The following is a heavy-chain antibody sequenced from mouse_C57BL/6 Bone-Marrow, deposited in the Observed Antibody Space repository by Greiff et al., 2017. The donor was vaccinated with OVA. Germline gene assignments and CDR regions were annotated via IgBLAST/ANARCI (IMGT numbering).Heavy chain of an antibody. CDR2: INPSSGYT. Sequence: VQRVESGAELAKPGASVKLSCKASGYTFTSYWMHWVKQRPGQGLEWIGYINPSSGYTKYNQKFKDKATLTADKSSSTAYMQLSSLTYEDSAVYYCARSYYGSSYDYAMDYWGQGTSVTVSS. J-gene: IGHJ4*01. V-gene: IGHV1-7*01. CDR3: ARSYYGSSYDYAMDY. CDR1: GYTFTSYW. D-gene: IGHD1-1*01.